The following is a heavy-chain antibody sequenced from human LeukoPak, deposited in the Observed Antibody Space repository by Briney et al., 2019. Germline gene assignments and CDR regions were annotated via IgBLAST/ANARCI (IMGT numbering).Heavy chain of an antibody. J-gene: IGHJ4*02. V-gene: IGHV3-20*04. D-gene: IGHD3-22*01. CDR1: GFTFDDYG. Sequence: GGSLRLSCAASGFTFDDYGMSWIRHAPGKGLEWVSGINWNGGSTGYADSVRGRFTISRDNAKNSLYLQMNSLRAEDTALYYCARERTSGLVVVNAYFDYWGQGTLVTVCS. CDR2: INWNGGST. CDR3: ARERTSGLVVVNAYFDY.